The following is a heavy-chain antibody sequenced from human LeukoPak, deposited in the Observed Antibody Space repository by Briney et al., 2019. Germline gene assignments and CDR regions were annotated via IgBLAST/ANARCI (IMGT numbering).Heavy chain of an antibody. V-gene: IGHV3-30*18. CDR3: AKDPTSSVTATTPDY. CDR1: GFTFSSYL. Sequence: GGSLRLSCAASGFTFSSYLMHWVRQAPGKGLEWVAAISYDGSNKYYADSVKGRFTISRDNSKNTLYLQMNSLRAEDTAVYYCAKDPTSSVTATTPDYWGQGTLVTVSS. CDR2: ISYDGSNK. D-gene: IGHD2-21*02. J-gene: IGHJ4*02.